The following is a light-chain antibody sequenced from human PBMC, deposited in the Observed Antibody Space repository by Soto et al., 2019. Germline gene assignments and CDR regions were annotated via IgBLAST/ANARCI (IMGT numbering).Light chain of an antibody. CDR3: QQYNSYWGT. CDR2: AAS. Sequence: DIQLTQSPSFLSASVGDRVTITCRASQGISSYLAWYQQKPGKAPKLLIYAASTLQSGVPSRFSGSGSGTESTLTISSLQPDDFATYYCQQYNSYWGTFGQGTKVDIK. J-gene: IGKJ1*01. V-gene: IGKV1-9*01. CDR1: QGISSY.